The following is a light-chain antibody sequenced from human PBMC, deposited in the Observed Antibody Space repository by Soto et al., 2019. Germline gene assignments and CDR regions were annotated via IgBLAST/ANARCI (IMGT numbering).Light chain of an antibody. CDR2: EVT. CDR3: SSYAGSNNLVI. Sequence: QSALTQPPSASGSPGQSVTISCTGTSSDVGGYNYVSWYQQHPGKAPKLMIYEVTKRPSGVPDRFSGSKSGNTASLTVSGRQAEDEADYYCSSYAGSNNLVIFGGGTQLTV. CDR1: SSDVGGYNY. J-gene: IGLJ2*01. V-gene: IGLV2-8*01.